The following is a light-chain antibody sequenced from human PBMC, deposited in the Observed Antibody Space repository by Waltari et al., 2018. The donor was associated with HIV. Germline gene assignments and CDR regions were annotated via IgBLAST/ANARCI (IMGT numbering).Light chain of an antibody. Sequence: SYELTQPPSVSVSPGQTARITCSGDVLPKQYASLYQQKPGQAPVVVISKDSERPSGIPERFSGSSSGTTVTLTISGVQAEDEADYYCQSADSSGTYAVFGGGTQLTVL. J-gene: IGLJ7*01. CDR1: VLPKQY. V-gene: IGLV3-25*03. CDR2: KDS. CDR3: QSADSSGTYAV.